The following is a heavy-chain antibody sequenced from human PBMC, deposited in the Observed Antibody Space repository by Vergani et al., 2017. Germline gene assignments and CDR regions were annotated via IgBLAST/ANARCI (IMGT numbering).Heavy chain of an antibody. CDR1: GFSIDNGYY. CDR3: ARRSGIVDDIFSCTQYFFDF. Sequence: QVQLQESGPGLVKPSETLSLTCAVSGFSIDNGYYWDWIRQPPGKGLEWIGSIYRTGRTHFNPSLKSRVTISVDTSNNHFSLRLNSLTAADTAVYYCARRSGIVDDIFSCTQYFFDFWGQGTLVTGSS. J-gene: IGHJ4*02. CDR2: IYRTGRT. V-gene: IGHV4-38-2*01. D-gene: IGHD3-9*01.